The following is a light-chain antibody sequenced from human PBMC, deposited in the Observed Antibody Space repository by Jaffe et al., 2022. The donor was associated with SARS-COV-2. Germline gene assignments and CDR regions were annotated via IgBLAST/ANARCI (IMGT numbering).Light chain of an antibody. V-gene: IGLV1-40*01. CDR3: QSYDSSLSGRPWV. J-gene: IGLJ3*02. Sequence: QSVLTQPPSVSGAPGQRVTISCTGSSSNIGAGYDVHWYQQLPGTAPKLLIYGNSNRPSGVPDRFSGSKSGTSASLAISGLQAEDEADYYCQSYDSSLSGRPWVFGGGTKLTVL. CDR1: SSNIGAGYD. CDR2: GNS.